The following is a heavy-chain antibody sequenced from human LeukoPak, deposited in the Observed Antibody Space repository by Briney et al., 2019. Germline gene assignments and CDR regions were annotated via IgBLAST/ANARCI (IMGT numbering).Heavy chain of an antibody. D-gene: IGHD2-2*01. CDR1: GGSISSSSYY. CDR3: ASRPYCSSTSCYRGAFDI. Sequence: PSETLSLTCTVSGGSISSSSYYWGWIRQPPGKGLEWIGSIYYSGSTYYNPSLKSRVTISVDTSKNQFSLKLSSVTAADTAVYYCASRPYCSSTSCYRGAFDIWGQGTMVTVSS. J-gene: IGHJ3*02. CDR2: IYYSGST. V-gene: IGHV4-39*01.